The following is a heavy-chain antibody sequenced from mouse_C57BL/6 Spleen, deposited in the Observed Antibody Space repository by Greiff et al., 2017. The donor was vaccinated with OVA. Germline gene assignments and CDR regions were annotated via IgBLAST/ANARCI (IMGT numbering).Heavy chain of an antibody. Sequence: QVQLQQSGAELVRPGASVTLSCKASGYTFTDYEMHWVKQTPVHGLEWIGAIDPETGGTAYNQKFKGKAILTADKSSSTAYMELRSLTSEDSAVYYCTRPIGTGPFAYWGQGTLVTVSA. CDR2: IDPETGGT. D-gene: IGHD4-1*01. CDR3: TRPIGTGPFAY. CDR1: GYTFTDYE. J-gene: IGHJ3*01. V-gene: IGHV1-15*01.